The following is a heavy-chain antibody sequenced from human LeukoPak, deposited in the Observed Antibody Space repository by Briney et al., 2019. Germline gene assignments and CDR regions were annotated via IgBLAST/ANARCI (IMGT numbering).Heavy chain of an antibody. CDR3: ARDRGYSGYGGVDY. CDR1: GFSFSMYW. Sequence: GGSLRLSCAASGFSFSMYWMTWVRQAPGKGLEWVANIRRDGSVENYMDSVKGRFTISRDNSKNTLYLQMNSLRAEDTAVYYCARDRGYSGYGGVDYWGQGTLVTVSS. CDR2: IRRDGSVE. V-gene: IGHV3-7*01. J-gene: IGHJ4*02. D-gene: IGHD5-12*01.